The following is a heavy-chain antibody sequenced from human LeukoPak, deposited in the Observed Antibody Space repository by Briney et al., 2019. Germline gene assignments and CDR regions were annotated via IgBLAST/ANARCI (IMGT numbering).Heavy chain of an antibody. CDR2: INQDESEK. Sequence: GGSLRLSCAASGFTLSNYWMSWVRQAPGKGLEWVANINQDESEKYYVDSVKGRFTISRDNAKNSLYLQMNSLRAEDTAVYYCAREQWLAFWGQGTLVTVSS. D-gene: IGHD6-19*01. V-gene: IGHV3-7*05. J-gene: IGHJ4*02. CDR3: AREQWLAF. CDR1: GFTLSNYW.